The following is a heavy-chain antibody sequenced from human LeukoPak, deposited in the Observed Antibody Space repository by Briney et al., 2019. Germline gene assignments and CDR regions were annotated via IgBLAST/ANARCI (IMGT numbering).Heavy chain of an antibody. CDR3: ARHRMYYYDSSGRGVADAFDI. CDR1: GGSISSSSYY. D-gene: IGHD3-22*01. V-gene: IGHV4-39*01. CDR2: IYYSGST. J-gene: IGHJ3*02. Sequence: PSETLSLTCTVSGGSISSSSYYWGWIRQPPGKGLEWIGSIYYSGSTCYNPSLKSRVTISVDPSKNQFSLKLSSVTAADTAVYYCARHRMYYYDSSGRGVADAFDIWGQGTMVTVSS.